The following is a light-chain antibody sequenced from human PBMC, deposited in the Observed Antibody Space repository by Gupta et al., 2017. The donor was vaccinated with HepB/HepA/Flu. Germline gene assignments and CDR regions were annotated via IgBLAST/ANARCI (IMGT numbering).Light chain of an antibody. V-gene: IGKV3-20*01. CDR2: GAS. CDR1: QSVSSSY. Sequence: DIVLTHSPGTLSLSPGERATLSCRASQSVSSSYLAWYQQKPGQAPRLLIYGASSRATGIPDRFSGSGSGTDFTLTISRLEPEDFAAYYCQQYGSSPLTFGPGTKVDIK. CDR3: QQYGSSPLT. J-gene: IGKJ3*01.